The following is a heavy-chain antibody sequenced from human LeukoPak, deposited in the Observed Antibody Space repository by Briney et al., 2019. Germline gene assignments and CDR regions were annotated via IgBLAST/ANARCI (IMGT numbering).Heavy chain of an antibody. D-gene: IGHD2-21*01. CDR3: TTVAITKSFYH. CDR2: ISSGGGTT. Sequence: QPGGSLRLSCAASGFTFSNYIMSWVRQAPGKGLEWVSAISSGGGTTYYAASVKGRFTISRDNSKNTLYLQMNSLRAEDTAVYYCTTVAITKSFYHWGQGTLVTVSS. CDR1: GFTFSNYI. J-gene: IGHJ1*01. V-gene: IGHV3-23*01.